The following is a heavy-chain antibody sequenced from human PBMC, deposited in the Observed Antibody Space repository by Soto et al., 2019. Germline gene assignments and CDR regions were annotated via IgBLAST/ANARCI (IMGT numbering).Heavy chain of an antibody. CDR1: GGSFSGYY. V-gene: IGHV4-34*01. Sequence: PSETLSLTCAVYGGSFSGYYWSWIRQPPGKGLEWIGEINHSGSTNYNPSLKSRVTISVDTSKNQFSLKLSSVTAADTAVYYCARGRRRQLVLGNWFDPWGQGTLVTVSP. CDR2: INHSGST. CDR3: ARGRRRQLVLGNWFDP. D-gene: IGHD6-6*01. J-gene: IGHJ5*02.